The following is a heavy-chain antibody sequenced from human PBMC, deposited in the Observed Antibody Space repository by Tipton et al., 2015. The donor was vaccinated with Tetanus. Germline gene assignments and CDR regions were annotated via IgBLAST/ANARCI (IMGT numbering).Heavy chain of an antibody. V-gene: IGHV6-1*01. CDR1: GDSVSSNSAA. Sequence: LVKPTQTLSLTCAISGDSVSSNSAAWNWIRQSPSRGLEWLGRTYYRSKWYNDYAVSVKSRITINPDTSKNQFSLQLNSVTPEDTAVYYCARATGKDFWSGYPPESYFDYWGQGTLVTVSS. J-gene: IGHJ4*02. CDR2: TYYRSKWYN. CDR3: ARATGKDFWSGYPPESYFDY. D-gene: IGHD3-3*01.